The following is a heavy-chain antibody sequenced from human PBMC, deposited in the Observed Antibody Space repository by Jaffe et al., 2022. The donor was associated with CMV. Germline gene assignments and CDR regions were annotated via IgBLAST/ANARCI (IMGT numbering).Heavy chain of an antibody. J-gene: IGHJ6*03. CDR3: AREEVVTAINNYYYYMDV. D-gene: IGHD2-21*02. V-gene: IGHV4-39*02. CDR2: IYYSGST. Sequence: QLQLQESGPGLVKPSETLSLTCTVSGGSISSSSYYWGWIRQPPGKGLEWIGSIYYSGSTYYNPSLKSRVTISVDTSKNQFSLKLSSVTAADTAVYYCAREEVVTAINNYYYYMDVWGKGTTVTVSS. CDR1: GGSISSSSYY.